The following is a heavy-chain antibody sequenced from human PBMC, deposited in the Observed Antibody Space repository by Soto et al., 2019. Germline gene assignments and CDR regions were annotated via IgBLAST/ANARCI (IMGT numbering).Heavy chain of an antibody. CDR3: ARELDSSGALSDY. CDR2: ISGYSGNT. V-gene: IGHV1-18*01. CDR1: GYTFTTYG. Sequence: QVQLVQSGTELKKPGASVKVSCKASGYTFTTYGISWVRQAPGQGLEWMGWISGYSGNTKYAQKFQGRVTMTTETTTSTAHMELRSLRSDDTAVYYCARELDSSGALSDYWGQGTLLTVSS. D-gene: IGHD3-22*01. J-gene: IGHJ4*02.